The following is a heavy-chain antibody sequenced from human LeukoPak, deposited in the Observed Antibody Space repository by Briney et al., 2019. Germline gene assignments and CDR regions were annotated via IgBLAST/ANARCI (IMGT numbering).Heavy chain of an antibody. Sequence: EASVKVSCKASGYTFTSYAMHWVRQAPGQRLEWMGWINAGNGNTKYSQKFQGRVTITRDTSASTAYMELSSLRSEDTAVYFCARETYGGLAFDYWGQGTLVTVSS. CDR3: ARETYGGLAFDY. J-gene: IGHJ4*02. V-gene: IGHV1-3*01. CDR1: GYTFTSYA. CDR2: INAGNGNT. D-gene: IGHD4-23*01.